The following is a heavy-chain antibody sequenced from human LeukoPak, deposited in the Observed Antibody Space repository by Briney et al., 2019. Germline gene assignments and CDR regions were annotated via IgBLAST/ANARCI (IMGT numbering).Heavy chain of an antibody. Sequence: GASVKVSCKASGYTFTSYAMNWVRQAPGQGLEWMGWINTNTGNPTYAQGFTGRFVFSLDTSVSTAYLQISSLKAEDTAVYYCARDYSSSWYYYYYYMDVWGKGTTVTVSS. CDR3: ARDYSSSWYYYYYYMDV. D-gene: IGHD6-13*01. J-gene: IGHJ6*03. CDR1: GYTFTSYA. V-gene: IGHV7-4-1*02. CDR2: INTNTGNP.